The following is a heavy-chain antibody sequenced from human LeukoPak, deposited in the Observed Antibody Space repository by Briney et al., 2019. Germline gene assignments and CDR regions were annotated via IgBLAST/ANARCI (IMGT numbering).Heavy chain of an antibody. CDR2: INSNSNYM. CDR1: GVIFSYYS. V-gene: IGHV3-21*01. D-gene: IGHD3-10*01. Sequence: GGSLRLSCAASGVIFSYYSMNWVRQAPGKGLEWVSSINSNSNYMSYADSVKGRFTISRDNAKNSLYLQMTSLRAEDTAAYYCARSEFEAFDMWGQGTMVTVSS. J-gene: IGHJ3*02. CDR3: ARSEFEAFDM.